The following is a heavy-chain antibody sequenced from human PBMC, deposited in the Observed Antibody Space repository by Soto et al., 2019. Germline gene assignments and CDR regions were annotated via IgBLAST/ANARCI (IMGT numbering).Heavy chain of an antibody. CDR2: IYYSGST. J-gene: IGHJ5*01. D-gene: IGHD6-19*01. V-gene: IGHV4-39*01. Sequence: PSETLSLTCTVSGGSIRSSSYYWGWIRQPPGKGLEWIGHIYYSGSTYYNSSLKSRVTISVDTSKNQFSLKLSSVTAADTAVYYCARHAVHSSGFTDSWAQGTLVTVSS. CDR3: ARHAVHSSGFTDS. CDR1: GGSIRSSSYY.